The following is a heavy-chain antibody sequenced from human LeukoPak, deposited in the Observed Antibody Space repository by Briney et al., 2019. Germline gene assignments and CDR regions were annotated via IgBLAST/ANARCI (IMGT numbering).Heavy chain of an antibody. CDR3: ARDEGASGWHTFDY. Sequence: SQTLSLTCAISGESVSSKNGAWNWIRQSLSGGLEWLGRTYYRSKWYNDYAVSMNGRITINPDTSKNQFSLQLNSVTPDDTAVYYCARDEGASGWHTFDYWGQGTLVTVSS. CDR1: GESVSSKNGA. J-gene: IGHJ4*02. D-gene: IGHD6-19*01. V-gene: IGHV6-1*01. CDR2: TYYRSKWYN.